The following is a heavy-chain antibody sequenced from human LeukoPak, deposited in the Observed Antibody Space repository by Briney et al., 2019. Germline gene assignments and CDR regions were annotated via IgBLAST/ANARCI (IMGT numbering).Heavy chain of an antibody. CDR3: ARDLTGGSSERDEYFQH. CDR2: INPSGGST. Sequence: ASVKVSCKASGYTFTGYYMHWVRQAPGQGLEWMGIINPSGGSTSCAQKFQGRVTMTRDTSTSTVYMELSSLRSEDTAVYYCARDLTGGSSERDEYFQHWGQGTLVTVSS. V-gene: IGHV1-46*01. D-gene: IGHD1-26*01. J-gene: IGHJ1*01. CDR1: GYTFTGYY.